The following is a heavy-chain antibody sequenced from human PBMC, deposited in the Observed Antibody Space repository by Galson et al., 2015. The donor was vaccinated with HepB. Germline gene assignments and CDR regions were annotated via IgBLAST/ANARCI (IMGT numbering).Heavy chain of an antibody. CDR1: GYTFTNYY. CDR3: AIGGVVVLATTRQDAFDI. J-gene: IGHJ3*02. Sequence: SVKVSCKESGYTFTNYYMHWVRQAPGQGLEWMGIINPSGGSTSYAQEFQGRVTMTSDTSTSTVNMELNSLRFEDTAVYYCAIGGVVVLATTRQDAFDIWGQGTMVTVSS. CDR2: INPSGGST. D-gene: IGHD2-2*01. V-gene: IGHV1-46*03.